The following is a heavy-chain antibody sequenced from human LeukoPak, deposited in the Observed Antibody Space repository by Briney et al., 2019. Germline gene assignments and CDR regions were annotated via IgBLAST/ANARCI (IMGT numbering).Heavy chain of an antibody. V-gene: IGHV1-46*01. CDR3: ARETDWFDP. Sequence: ASVTVSFKASGRPFIIYHLHWVRQAPGQGLEWMGIIHPSGGSTTYAQKLQGRVTMTTDTSTSTAYMELRSLRSDDTAVYYCARETDWFDPWGQGTLVTVSS. CDR2: IHPSGGST. CDR1: GRPFIIYH. J-gene: IGHJ5*02.